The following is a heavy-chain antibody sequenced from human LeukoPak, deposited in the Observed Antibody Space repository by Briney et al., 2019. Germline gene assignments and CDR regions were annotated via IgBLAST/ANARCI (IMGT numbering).Heavy chain of an antibody. J-gene: IGHJ5*02. D-gene: IGHD2-2*01. V-gene: IGHV4-59*11. CDR1: GGSISSHY. CDR2: IYYSGGT. CDR3: ARGGDIVVVPAAETNWFDP. Sequence: SETLSLTCTVPGGSISSHYWSWIRQPPGKGLEWIGYIYYSGGTNYNPSLKSRVTISVDTSKNQFSLKLSSVTAADTAVYYCARGGDIVVVPAAETNWFDPWGQGTLVTVSS.